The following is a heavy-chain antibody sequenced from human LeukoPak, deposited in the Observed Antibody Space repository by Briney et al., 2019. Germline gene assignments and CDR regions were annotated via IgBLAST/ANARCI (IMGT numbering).Heavy chain of an antibody. J-gene: IGHJ5*02. V-gene: IGHV4-34*01. CDR1: GGSFSGYY. CDR3: ARGERANRRFDP. D-gene: IGHD5-24*01. CDR2: INHSGST. Sequence: SETLSLTCAVYGGSFSGYYWSWIRQPPGNGLEWIGEINHSGSTNYNPSLKSRVTISVDTSKNQFSLKLSSVTAADTAVYYCARGERANRRFDPWGQGTLVTVSS.